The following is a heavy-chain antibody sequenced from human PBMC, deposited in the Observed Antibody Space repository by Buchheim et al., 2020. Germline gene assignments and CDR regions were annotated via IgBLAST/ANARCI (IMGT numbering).Heavy chain of an antibody. Sequence: EVRLVESGGGLVQPGGSLRLSCAASGFTFNTSWMHWVRQAPGKGLVWVSRINSDGSSTTYADSVKGRFTISSDNAKNTLFLQMNSLGPDDTAVYYCTRRVVTGWLRWFDPWGQGTL. CDR3: TRRVVTGWLRWFDP. CDR2: INSDGSST. V-gene: IGHV3-74*01. CDR1: GFTFNTSW. J-gene: IGHJ5*02. D-gene: IGHD2-21*02.